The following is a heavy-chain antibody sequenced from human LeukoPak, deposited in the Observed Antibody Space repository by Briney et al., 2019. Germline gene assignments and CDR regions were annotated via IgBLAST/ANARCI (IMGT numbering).Heavy chain of an antibody. CDR2: ISYDGSNK. V-gene: IGHV3-30*18. Sequence: GRSLRLSCAASGFTFSSYGMHWVRKAPGKGLEWVAVISYDGSNKYYADSVKGRFTISRDNSKNTLYLQMNSLRAEDTAVYYCAKCFSSGFDYWGQGTLVIVSS. J-gene: IGHJ4*02. CDR1: GFTFSSYG. CDR3: AKCFSSGFDY. D-gene: IGHD3-22*01.